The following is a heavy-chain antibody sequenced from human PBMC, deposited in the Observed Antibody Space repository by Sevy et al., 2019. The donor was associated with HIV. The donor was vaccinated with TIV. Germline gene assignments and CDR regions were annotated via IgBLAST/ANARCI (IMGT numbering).Heavy chain of an antibody. J-gene: IGHJ4*02. Sequence: GGSLRLSCAASGFTFDDYAMHWVRQAPGKGLEWVSGISWNSGSIGYADSVKGRFTISRDNAKNSLYLQMNSLRAEDTALYYCAKGSAGFLHPNFDYWGQGTLVTVSS. CDR2: ISWNSGSI. CDR3: AKGSAGFLHPNFDY. D-gene: IGHD3-10*01. CDR1: GFTFDDYA. V-gene: IGHV3-9*01.